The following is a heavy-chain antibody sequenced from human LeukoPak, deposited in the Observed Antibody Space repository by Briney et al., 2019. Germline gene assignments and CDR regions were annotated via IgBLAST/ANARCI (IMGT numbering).Heavy chain of an antibody. Sequence: SETLSLTCAVYGGSFSGYYWSWIRQPPGKGLEWIGEINHSGNTNYNPSLKSRVTISVDTSKNQFSLKLSSVTAADTAVYYCARPRTIFDACDIWGQGTMVTVSS. V-gene: IGHV4-34*01. J-gene: IGHJ3*02. CDR1: GGSFSGYY. CDR3: ARPRTIFDACDI. CDR2: INHSGNT. D-gene: IGHD3-3*01.